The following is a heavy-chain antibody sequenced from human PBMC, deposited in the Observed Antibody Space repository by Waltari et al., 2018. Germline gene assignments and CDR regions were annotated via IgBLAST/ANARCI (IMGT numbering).Heavy chain of an antibody. J-gene: IGHJ6*03. D-gene: IGHD2-21*01. CDR1: GFTFSSYS. Sequence: EVQLVESGGGLVQPGGSLRLSCAASGFTFSSYSMNWVRQAPGKGLEWVSYISSSSSTIYYADSVKGRFTISRDNAKNSLYLQMNSLRAEDTAVYYCAREDVVVIATPTMDVWGKGTTVTVSS. V-gene: IGHV3-48*04. CDR2: ISSSSSTI. CDR3: AREDVVVIATPTMDV.